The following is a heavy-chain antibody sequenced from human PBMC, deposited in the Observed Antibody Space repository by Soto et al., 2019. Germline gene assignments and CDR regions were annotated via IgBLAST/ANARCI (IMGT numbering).Heavy chain of an antibody. CDR1: GGSISSGGYY. D-gene: IGHD6-13*01. CDR2: IYYSGST. J-gene: IGHJ6*02. CDR3: ARVSSWSGYYYYGMDV. Sequence: SETLSLTCTVSGGSISSGGYYWSWIRQHPGKGLEWIGYIYYSGSTYYNPSLKSRVTISVDTSKNQFSLKLSSVTAADTAMYYCARVSSWSGYYYYGMDVWGQGTTVTV. V-gene: IGHV4-31*03.